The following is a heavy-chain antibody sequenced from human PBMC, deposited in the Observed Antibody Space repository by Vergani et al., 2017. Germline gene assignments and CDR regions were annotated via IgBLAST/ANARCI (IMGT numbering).Heavy chain of an antibody. CDR2: IIPIFGTA. J-gene: IGHJ6*02. CDR1: GGTFSSYA. CDR3: ARGRNGGYPHGRYYYYYYGMDV. Sequence: QVQLVQSGAEVKKPGSSVKVSCKASGGTFSSYAISWVRQAPGQGLEWMGGIIPIFGTANYAQKFQGRVTITADESTSTAYMELSSLRSEDTAVYYCARGRNGGYPHGRYYYYYYGMDVWGQGTTVTVSS. D-gene: IGHD5-12*01. V-gene: IGHV1-69*12.